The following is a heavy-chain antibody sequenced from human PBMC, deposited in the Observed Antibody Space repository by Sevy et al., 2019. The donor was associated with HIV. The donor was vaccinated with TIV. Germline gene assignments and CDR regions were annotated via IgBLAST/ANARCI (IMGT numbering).Heavy chain of an antibody. CDR3: AREGVVAAAADGLNYYYYYIDV. J-gene: IGHJ6*03. Sequence: GGSLRLSCAASGFTFSSYAMHWVRQAPGKGLEWVAVISYDGSNKYYADSVKGRFTISRDNSKNTLYLHMNSLRAEDTAVYYCAREGVVAAAADGLNYYYYYIDVWGKGTTVTVSS. V-gene: IGHV3-30-3*01. CDR1: GFTFSSYA. D-gene: IGHD2-15*01. CDR2: ISYDGSNK.